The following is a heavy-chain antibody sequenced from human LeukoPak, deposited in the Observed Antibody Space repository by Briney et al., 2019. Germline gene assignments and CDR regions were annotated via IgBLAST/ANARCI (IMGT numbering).Heavy chain of an antibody. CDR3: ARDVRTIRGVFNP. V-gene: IGHV4-31*03. Sequence: PSETLSLTCTVSGGSISSGGYYWSWIRQHPGKGLEWIGYIYYSGSTYYNPSLKSRVIISVDTSKNQFSLKLSSVTAADTAVYYCARDVRTIRGVFNPWGQGTLVTVSS. D-gene: IGHD3-3*01. J-gene: IGHJ5*02. CDR2: IYYSGST. CDR1: GGSISSGGYY.